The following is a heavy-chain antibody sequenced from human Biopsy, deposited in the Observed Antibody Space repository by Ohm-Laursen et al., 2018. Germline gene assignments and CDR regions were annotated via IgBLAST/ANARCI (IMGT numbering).Heavy chain of an antibody. CDR1: GFTYSDYR. V-gene: IGHV3-21*01. CDR2: IRSSTSYI. J-gene: IGHJ4*02. Sequence: SLRLSCAASGFTYSDYRMNWVRQAPGKGLEWVSSIRSSTSYIYYADSVKGRFTVSRDNAKNSQYLQMNSLRAEVTAVYYCARVPLFRKNISQPGDYWGQGTLVTVSS. D-gene: IGHD2/OR15-2a*01. CDR3: ARVPLFRKNISQPGDY.